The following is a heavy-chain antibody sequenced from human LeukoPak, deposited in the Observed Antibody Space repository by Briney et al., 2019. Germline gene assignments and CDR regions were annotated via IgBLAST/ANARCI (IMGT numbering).Heavy chain of an antibody. D-gene: IGHD2-21*01. CDR1: GFTFSSYS. CDR2: ISSSSSYI. CDR3: ARDIAYCGGDCYSGYFQH. Sequence: GGSLRLSCAASGFTFSSYSMNWVRQAPGKGLEWVPSISSSSSYIYYADSVKGRFTISRDNAKSSLYLQMNSLRAEDTAVYYCARDIAYCGGDCYSGYFQHWGQGTLVTVSS. V-gene: IGHV3-21*01. J-gene: IGHJ1*01.